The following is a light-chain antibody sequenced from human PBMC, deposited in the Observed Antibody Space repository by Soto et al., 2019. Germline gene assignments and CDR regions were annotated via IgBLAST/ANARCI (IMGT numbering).Light chain of an antibody. CDR1: QSISTF. V-gene: IGKV1-5*01. Sequence: DIKMSQSPSTLSASIGDRVTITCRASQSISTFLAWYQQKPGKAPQILIYDASKLEPGVPSRLSGGGSGTQFTLTISSLQPDDFATYYCQQYDTYPLTFGGGTKVDVK. CDR3: QQYDTYPLT. J-gene: IGKJ4*01. CDR2: DAS.